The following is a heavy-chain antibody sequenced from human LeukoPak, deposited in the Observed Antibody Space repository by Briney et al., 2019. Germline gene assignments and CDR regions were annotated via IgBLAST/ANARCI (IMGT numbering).Heavy chain of an antibody. Sequence: GGSLRLSCAASGITFEDYGMPWVRQVPGKGLEWVSGIGWKSGKIGYADSVKGRFTISRDNAKNSLHLQMNSLRGEDTALYYCAKSASYYYGMDVWGQGTTVTVSS. J-gene: IGHJ6*02. CDR3: AKSASYYYGMDV. CDR1: GITFEDYG. V-gene: IGHV3-9*01. D-gene: IGHD6-6*01. CDR2: IGWKSGKI.